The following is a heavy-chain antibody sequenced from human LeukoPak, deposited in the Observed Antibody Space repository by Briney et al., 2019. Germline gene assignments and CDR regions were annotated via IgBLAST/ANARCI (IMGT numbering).Heavy chain of an antibody. CDR1: GFTFSNAW. Sequence: KPGGSLRLSCAASGFTFSNAWMSWVRQAPGKGLEWVGRIKSKTDGETTDYAAPVKGRFTISRDDSKNTLYLQMNSLRAEDTAVYYCARDGGSTEAWGQGTLVTVSS. V-gene: IGHV3-15*01. CDR3: ARDGGSTEA. CDR2: IKSKTDGETT. D-gene: IGHD2-21*02. J-gene: IGHJ5*02.